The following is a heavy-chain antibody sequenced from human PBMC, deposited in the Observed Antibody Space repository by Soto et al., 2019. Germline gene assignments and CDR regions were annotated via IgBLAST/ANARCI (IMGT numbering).Heavy chain of an antibody. D-gene: IGHD3-3*02. CDR2: IYYSGST. CDR1: GGSISSYY. CDR3: AGDSTHDAFDI. Sequence: SETLSLTCTVSGGSISSYYWSWIRQPPGKGLEWIGYIYYSGSTNYNPSLKSRVTISVDTSKNQFSLKLSSVTAADTAVYYCAGDSTHDAFDIWGQGTMVTVSS. J-gene: IGHJ3*02. V-gene: IGHV4-59*01.